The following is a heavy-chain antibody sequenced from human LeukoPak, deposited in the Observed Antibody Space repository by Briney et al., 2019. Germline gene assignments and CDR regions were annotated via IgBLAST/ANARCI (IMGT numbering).Heavy chain of an antibody. D-gene: IGHD1-26*01. Sequence: GGSLRLSCAASGFTFSSYAMSWVRQAPGKGLEWVSAISGSGGSTYDADSVKGRFTTSRDNSKNTLYLQMNSLRAEDTAVYYCAKFIRSSYFDYWGQGTLVTVSS. CDR1: GFTFSSYA. CDR3: AKFIRSSYFDY. J-gene: IGHJ4*02. V-gene: IGHV3-23*01. CDR2: ISGSGGST.